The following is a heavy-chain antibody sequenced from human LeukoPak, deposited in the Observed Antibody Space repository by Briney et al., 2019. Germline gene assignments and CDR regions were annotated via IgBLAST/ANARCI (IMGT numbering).Heavy chain of an antibody. CDR3: ARDYWRNSGSYYGVFDY. D-gene: IGHD1-26*01. J-gene: IGHJ4*02. CDR2: IIPIFGTA. Sequence: ASVKVSCKASGGTFSSYAISWVRQAPGRGLEWMGRIIPIFGTATYAQKFQGRVTITTDESTSTAYMELSSLRSEDTAVYYCARDYWRNSGSYYGVFDYWGQGTLVTVSS. CDR1: GGTFSSYA. V-gene: IGHV1-69*05.